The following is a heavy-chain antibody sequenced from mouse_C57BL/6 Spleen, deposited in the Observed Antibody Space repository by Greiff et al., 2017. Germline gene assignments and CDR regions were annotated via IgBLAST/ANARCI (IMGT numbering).Heavy chain of an antibody. CDR3: ARLDSGTLT. Sequence: EVHLVESGGGLVKPGGSLKLSCAASGFTFSSYTMSWVRQTPEKRLEWVATISGGGGNTYYPDSVKGRFTISRDNAKNTLYLQMSSLRSEDTALYYCARLDSGTLTWGQGTTLTVSS. J-gene: IGHJ2*01. CDR2: ISGGGGNT. V-gene: IGHV5-9*01. D-gene: IGHD1-1*01. CDR1: GFTFSSYT.